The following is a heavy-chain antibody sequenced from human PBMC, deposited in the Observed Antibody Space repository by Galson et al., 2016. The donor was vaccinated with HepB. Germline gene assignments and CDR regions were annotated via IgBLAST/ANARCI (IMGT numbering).Heavy chain of an antibody. D-gene: IGHD3-3*01. J-gene: IGHJ4*02. CDR2: IYWDDDK. Sequence: PALVKPTQTLSLTCTFSGFSLSTNGVGVAWIRQPPGKALEWLALIYWDDDKRYSPSLKSRLTITKDTSKNQVVLTMTNMDPVDSGTYYCAHTTYFDFWSGCYPPYYLDYWGPGTLVTVSS. CDR3: AHTTYFDFWSGCYPPYYLDY. V-gene: IGHV2-5*02. CDR1: GFSLSTNGVG.